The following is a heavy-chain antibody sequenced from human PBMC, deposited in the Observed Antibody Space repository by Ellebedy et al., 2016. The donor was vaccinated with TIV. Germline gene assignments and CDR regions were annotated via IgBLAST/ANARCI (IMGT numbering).Heavy chain of an antibody. CDR1: GFTFSSYW. CDR3: ARERGYYDTRHFDY. D-gene: IGHD3-22*01. V-gene: IGHV3-7*01. J-gene: IGHJ4*02. CDR2: IKQDRSEK. Sequence: GESLKISCAASGFTFSSYWMSWVRQAPGKGLEWVANIKQDRSEKYYVDSVKGRFTISRDNAKNSLYLQMNSLRAEDTAVYYCARERGYYDTRHFDYWGQGTLVTVSS.